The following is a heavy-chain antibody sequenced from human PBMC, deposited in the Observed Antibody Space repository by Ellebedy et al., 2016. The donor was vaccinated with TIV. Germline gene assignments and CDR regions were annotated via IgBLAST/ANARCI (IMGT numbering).Heavy chain of an antibody. V-gene: IGHV3-33*08. CDR2: IWYDGSNK. CDR1: GFTFSSYG. J-gene: IGHJ6*02. Sequence: GESLKISCAASGFTFSSYGMHWVRQAPGKGLEWVAVIWYDGSNKYYADSVKGRFTISRDNSKNTLYLQMNRLRAEDTAVYYCSRDRQYECTSCYGMEVWGQGTTVTVSS. CDR3: SRDRQYECTSCYGMEV. D-gene: IGHD2-2*01.